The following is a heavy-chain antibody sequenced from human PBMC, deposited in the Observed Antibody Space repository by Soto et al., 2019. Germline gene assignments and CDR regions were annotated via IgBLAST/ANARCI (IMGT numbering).Heavy chain of an antibody. CDR1: GGSVSSGRYS. J-gene: IGHJ3*02. CDR2: YFQGGDA. D-gene: IGHD3-22*01. V-gene: IGHV4-30-2*01. CDR3: ARLDYDSSGSYAFDI. Sequence: QLQLQESDSGLVRPAQTLSLTCTVSGGSVSSGRYSWSWIRQPPGKGLEWIGFYFQGGDAYYNPSLENPVTISVDRSKNQFSLKLRSVTAADTAVYYCARLDYDSSGSYAFDIWGQGTTVTVSS.